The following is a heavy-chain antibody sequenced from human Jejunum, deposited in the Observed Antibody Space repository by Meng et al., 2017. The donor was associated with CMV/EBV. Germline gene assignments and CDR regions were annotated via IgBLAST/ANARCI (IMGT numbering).Heavy chain of an antibody. J-gene: IGHJ3*02. CDR1: GDSISVYY. CDR2: ISYSGNT. V-gene: IGHV4-59*01. CDR3: ARDPYSGSTDAFDI. D-gene: IGHD3-10*01. Sequence: SGDSISVYYWNWIRQPPGKGLEWIGFISYSGNTAFNPSVKSRVTISIDISKNQLSLNLSSVTAADTAVYYCARDPYSGSTDAFDIWGQGTKVTVSS.